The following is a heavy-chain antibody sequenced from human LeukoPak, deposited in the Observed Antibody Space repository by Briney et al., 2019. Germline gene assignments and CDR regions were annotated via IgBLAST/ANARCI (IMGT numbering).Heavy chain of an antibody. CDR1: GGSISSYY. Sequence: SETLSLTCTVSGGSISSYYWSWIRQPAGKGLEWIGRIYNSGSTNYNPSLKSRVTMSVDTSKNQFSLKLSSVTAADTAVYYCARVKLYGDYSGPRRDWFDPWGQGTLVTVSS. J-gene: IGHJ5*02. D-gene: IGHD4-17*01. CDR3: ARVKLYGDYSGPRRDWFDP. V-gene: IGHV4-4*07. CDR2: IYNSGST.